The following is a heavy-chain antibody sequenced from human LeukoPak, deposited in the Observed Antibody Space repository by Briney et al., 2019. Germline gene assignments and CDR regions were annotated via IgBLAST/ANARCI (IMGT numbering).Heavy chain of an antibody. CDR3: ARVFWRQLHAFDF. Sequence: PSETLSLTCTVSGASTSSYYWSWIRQPPGKGLEWIGYIYYSGSANYNPSLKSRVTISIDTSKNQFSLNLSSVTAADTAVYYCARVFWRQLHAFDFWGQGTMVTVSS. V-gene: IGHV4-59*01. CDR1: GASTSSYY. J-gene: IGHJ3*01. CDR2: IYYSGSA. D-gene: IGHD3-3*01.